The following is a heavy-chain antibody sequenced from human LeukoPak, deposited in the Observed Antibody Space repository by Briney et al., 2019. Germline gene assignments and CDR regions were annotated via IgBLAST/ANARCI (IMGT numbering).Heavy chain of an antibody. V-gene: IGHV4-39*01. J-gene: IGHJ4*02. D-gene: IGHD1-26*01. CDR1: GGSISSSSYY. CDR2: IYYSGST. Sequence: SETLSLTCTVSGGSISSSSYYWGWIRQPPGKGLEWIGSIYYSGSTYYNPSLKSRVTISVDTSKNQFSLKLSSVTAADTAVYYCTSKSGGSYYYFDYWGQGTLVTVSS. CDR3: TSKSGGSYYYFDY.